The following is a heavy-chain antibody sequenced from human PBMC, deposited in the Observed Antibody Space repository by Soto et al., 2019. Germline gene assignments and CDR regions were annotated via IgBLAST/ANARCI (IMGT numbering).Heavy chain of an antibody. CDR3: ARETRSANRNAWFDY. D-gene: IGHD6-19*01. J-gene: IGHJ4*02. CDR2: TYYRSKWYN. V-gene: IGHV6-1*01. CDR1: GDSVSSNSAA. Sequence: SQTLSLTCGISGDSVSSNSAAWNWIRQSPSRGLEWLGRTYYRSKWYNDYAVSVKSRITINPDTSKNQFSLQLNSVTPEDTAVYYCARETRSANRNAWFDYWGQGTLVTVSS.